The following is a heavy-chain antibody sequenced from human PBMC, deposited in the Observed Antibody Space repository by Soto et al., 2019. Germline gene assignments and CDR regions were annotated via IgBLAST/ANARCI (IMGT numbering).Heavy chain of an antibody. J-gene: IGHJ4*02. CDR1: GDSINSDKYY. CDR2: IYFRGNT. V-gene: IGHV4-39*01. CDR3: ARLEGLATISYSFDF. Sequence: QLQLQESGPGLVKPSETLSLTCSVSGDSINSDKYYWGWIRQPPGKGLEWIGSIYFRGNTYYNPSLQTRVTISPDKSKSQFPLKLNSVTAADSAVYFCARLEGLATISYSFDFWGQGALVTVSS. D-gene: IGHD3-9*01.